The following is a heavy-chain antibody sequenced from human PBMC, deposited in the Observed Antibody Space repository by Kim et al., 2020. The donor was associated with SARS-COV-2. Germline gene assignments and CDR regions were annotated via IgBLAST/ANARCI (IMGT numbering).Heavy chain of an antibody. CDR3: ARSKRITMVRGVFSWFDP. Sequence: ASVKVSCKASGYTFTSYGISWVRQAPGQGLEWMGWISAYNGNTNYAQKLQGRVTMTTDTSTSTAYMELRSLRSDDTAVYYCARSKRITMVRGVFSWFDPWGQGTLVTVSS. CDR1: GYTFTSYG. CDR2: ISAYNGNT. J-gene: IGHJ5*02. D-gene: IGHD3-10*01. V-gene: IGHV1-18*01.